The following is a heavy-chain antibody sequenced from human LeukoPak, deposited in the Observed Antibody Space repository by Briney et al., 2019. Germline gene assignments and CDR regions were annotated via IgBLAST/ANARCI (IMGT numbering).Heavy chain of an antibody. Sequence: PSETLSLTCTVSGGSISSSSYYWGWIRQPPGKGLEWIGSIYYSGSTYYNPSLKSRVTISVDTSKNQFSLKLSSVTAADTAVYYCARVRGYYDSLDYWGQGTLVTVSS. D-gene: IGHD3-22*01. CDR3: ARVRGYYDSLDY. V-gene: IGHV4-39*07. CDR1: GGSISSSSYY. CDR2: IYYSGST. J-gene: IGHJ4*02.